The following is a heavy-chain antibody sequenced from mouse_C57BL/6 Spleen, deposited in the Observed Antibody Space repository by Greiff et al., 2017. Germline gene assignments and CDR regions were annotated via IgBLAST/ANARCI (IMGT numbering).Heavy chain of an antibody. J-gene: IGHJ1*03. D-gene: IGHD2-3*01. Sequence: QVQLQQSDAELVKPGASVKLSCKASGYTFTDYTIHWVKQRPEQGLEWMGYIYPSDGNTNNNEKFKGKGTLTADKSSSTAYMQLNSLTSEDSAIYFCARKRDGYYGGYFDVWGTGTTLTVSS. CDR2: IYPSDGNT. V-gene: IGHV1-78*01. CDR3: ARKRDGYYGGYFDV. CDR1: GYTFTDYT.